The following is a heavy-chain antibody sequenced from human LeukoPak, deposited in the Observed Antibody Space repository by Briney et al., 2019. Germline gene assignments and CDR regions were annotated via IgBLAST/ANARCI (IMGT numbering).Heavy chain of an antibody. CDR1: GFTFREYS. CDR3: ARGGYTTYFDP. D-gene: IGHD2-15*01. V-gene: IGHV3-23*05. CDR2: IRSNGRDT. J-gene: IGHJ5*02. Sequence: GGSLRLSCAASGFTFREYSMSWVRQAPGKGLEWVSNIRSNGRDTYYIDSVKGRFTISRDNSKNTLYLQMNSLRAEDTAVYYCARGGYTTYFDPWGQGTLVTVSS.